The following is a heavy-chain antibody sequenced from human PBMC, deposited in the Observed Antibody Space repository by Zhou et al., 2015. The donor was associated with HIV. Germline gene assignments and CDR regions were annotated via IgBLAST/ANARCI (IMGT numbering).Heavy chain of an antibody. CDR3: ARGGIVGARLAIAYYYYGMDV. J-gene: IGHJ6*02. D-gene: IGHD1-26*01. V-gene: IGHV1-69*01. Sequence: QVQLVQSGAEVKKPGSSVKVSCKASGGTFSSYAISWVRQAPGQGLEWMGGIIPIFGTANYAQKFQGRVTITADESTSTAYMELSSLRSEDTAVYYCARGGIVGARLAIAYYYYGMDVWGQGTTVTVSS. CDR1: GGTFSSYA. CDR2: IIPIFGTA.